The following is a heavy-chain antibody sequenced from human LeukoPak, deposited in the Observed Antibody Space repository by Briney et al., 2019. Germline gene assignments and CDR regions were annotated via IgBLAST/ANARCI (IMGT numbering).Heavy chain of an antibody. V-gene: IGHV4-39*01. J-gene: IGHJ4*02. CDR3: ASPYSSSWYVKEYYFDY. CDR1: GGSISSSSYY. D-gene: IGHD6-13*01. Sequence: SETLSLTCTVSGGSISSSSYYWGWIRQPPEKGLEWIGSIYYSGSTYYNPSLKSRVTISVDTSKNQFSLKLSSVTAADTAVYYCASPYSSSWYVKEYYFDYWGQGTLVTVSS. CDR2: IYYSGST.